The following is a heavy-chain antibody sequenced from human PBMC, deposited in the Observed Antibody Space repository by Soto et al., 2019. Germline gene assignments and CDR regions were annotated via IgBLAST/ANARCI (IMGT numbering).Heavy chain of an antibody. CDR2: IYYSGST. D-gene: IGHD3-10*01. J-gene: IGHJ3*02. Sequence: SETLSLTCTVSGGSISSYYWSWIRQPPGKGLECIGYIYYSGSTNYNPSLKSRVTISVDTSKNQFSLKLSSVTAADTAVYYCARGRGTYYYGSGSYWRVAFDIWGQGTMVTVSS. CDR1: GGSISSYY. V-gene: IGHV4-59*01. CDR3: ARGRGTYYYGSGSYWRVAFDI.